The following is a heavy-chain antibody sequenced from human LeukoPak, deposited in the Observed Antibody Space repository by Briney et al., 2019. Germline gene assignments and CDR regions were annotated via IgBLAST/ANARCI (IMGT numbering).Heavy chain of an antibody. CDR1: GFTFSSYG. V-gene: IGHV3-33*01. D-gene: IGHD1-26*01. CDR2: IWYDGSNK. CDR3: AREGGSNPKYYFDY. J-gene: IGHJ4*02. Sequence: GGPLRLSCAASGFTFSSYGMHWVRQAPGKGLEWVAVIWYDGSNKYYADSVKGRFTISRDNSKNTLYLQMNSLRAEDTAVYYCAREGGSNPKYYFDYWGQGTLVTVSS.